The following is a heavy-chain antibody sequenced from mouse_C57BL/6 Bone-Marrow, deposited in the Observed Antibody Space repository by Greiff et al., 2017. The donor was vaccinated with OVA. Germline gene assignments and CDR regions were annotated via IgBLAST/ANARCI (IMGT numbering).Heavy chain of an antibody. Sequence: VQLQQPGAELVMPGASVKLSCKASGYTFTSYWMHWVKQRPGQGLEWIGEIDPSDSYTNYNQKFKGKSTLTVDKSSSTAYMQLSSLTSEDSAVYYCARRKLGLYYFDYWGQGTTLTVSS. D-gene: IGHD4-1*01. CDR2: IDPSDSYT. CDR3: ARRKLGLYYFDY. J-gene: IGHJ2*01. V-gene: IGHV1-69*01. CDR1: GYTFTSYW.